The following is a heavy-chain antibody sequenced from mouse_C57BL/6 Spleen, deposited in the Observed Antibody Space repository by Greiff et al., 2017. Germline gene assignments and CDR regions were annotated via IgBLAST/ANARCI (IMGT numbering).Heavy chain of an antibody. Sequence: EVTLQESGAELVTPGASVKLSCTASGFNIKDYYMLWVKQRTEQGLEWIGRSDPEDGETKYAPKFQGKATIAADTSSNTAHLQLSSLTSEDTAVYYCARNYGGSSYFAYWGQGTLVTVSA. CDR2: SDPEDGET. V-gene: IGHV14-2*01. D-gene: IGHD1-1*01. CDR1: GFNIKDYY. J-gene: IGHJ3*01. CDR3: ARNYGGSSYFAY.